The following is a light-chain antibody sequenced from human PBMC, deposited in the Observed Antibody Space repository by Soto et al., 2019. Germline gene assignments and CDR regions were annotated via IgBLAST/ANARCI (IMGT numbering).Light chain of an antibody. Sequence: DIQMTQSPSTLSASVGDRVSITCRASQSVYTWLAWYQQKPGKAPRLLIFDSSSLENGVPSRFSGSGSGTEFTLTISSLQPDDFATYYCQQYNIRRTFGQGTKVEIK. CDR1: QSVYTW. V-gene: IGKV1-5*01. CDR3: QQYNIRRT. CDR2: DSS. J-gene: IGKJ1*01.